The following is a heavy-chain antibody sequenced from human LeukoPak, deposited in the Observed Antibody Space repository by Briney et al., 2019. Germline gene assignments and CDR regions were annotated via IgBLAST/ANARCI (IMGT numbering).Heavy chain of an antibody. J-gene: IGHJ4*02. D-gene: IGHD4-23*01. V-gene: IGHV4-59*01. CDR1: GGSISSYY. CDR2: IYYSGST. Sequence: SEPLSLTCTVSGGSISSYYWSWIRQPPGKGLEWIGYIYYSGSTTYNPSLKSRVTISVDTSKNQSSLKLSSVTAADTAVYYCARGARYGGNTLDYWGQGTLVTVSS. CDR3: ARGARYGGNTLDY.